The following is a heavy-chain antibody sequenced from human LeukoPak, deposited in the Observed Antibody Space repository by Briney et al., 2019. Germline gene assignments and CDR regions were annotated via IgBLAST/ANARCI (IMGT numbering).Heavy chain of an antibody. CDR2: ISYDGSNK. V-gene: IGHV3-30*18. J-gene: IGHJ4*02. D-gene: IGHD3-10*01. Sequence: TGGSLRLSCAASGFTFSSYGMHWVRQAPGKGLEWVAVISYDGSNKYYADSVKGRFTISRDNSKNTLYLQMNSLRAEDTAVYYCAKPAITMVRGTKSPFDYWGQGTLVTVSS. CDR1: GFTFSSYG. CDR3: AKPAITMVRGTKSPFDY.